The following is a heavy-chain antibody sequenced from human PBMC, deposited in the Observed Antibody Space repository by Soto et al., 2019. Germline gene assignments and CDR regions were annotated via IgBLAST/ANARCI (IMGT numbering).Heavy chain of an antibody. J-gene: IGHJ6*02. CDR2: VNWDGDTT. CDR3: AKGATVTTHYQYYGMDV. V-gene: IGHV3-43D*04. Sequence: PGGSLRLSCAASGFTSDDFAMCWVRQVPGKGLEWISLVNWDGDTTFYADSVKGRFIISRDNSKNSVYLQMNSLRSDDSAIYYCAKGATVTTHYQYYGMDVWGRGTTVTVSS. D-gene: IGHD4-17*01. CDR1: GFTSDDFA.